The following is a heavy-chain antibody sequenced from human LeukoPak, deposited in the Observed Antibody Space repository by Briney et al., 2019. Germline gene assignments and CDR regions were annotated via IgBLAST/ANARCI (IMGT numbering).Heavy chain of an antibody. CDR3: AKGVLGDIVVVPAAVGAFDI. Sequence: GGSLRLSCAASGFTFDDYTMHWVRQAPGKGLEWVSLISWDGGSTCYADSVKGRFTISRDNSKNSLYLQMNSLRTEDTALYYCAKGVLGDIVVVPAAVGAFDIWGQGTMVTVSS. CDR2: ISWDGGST. V-gene: IGHV3-43*01. D-gene: IGHD2-2*01. J-gene: IGHJ3*02. CDR1: GFTFDDYT.